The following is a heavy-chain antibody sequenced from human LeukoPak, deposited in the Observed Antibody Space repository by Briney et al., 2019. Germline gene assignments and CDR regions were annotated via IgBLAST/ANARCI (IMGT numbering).Heavy chain of an antibody. CDR1: GYTFTSYY. CDR3: PRHHMQSGTLGYCGGDCYSYFDY. Sequence: GASVKVSCKASGYTFTSYYMHWVRQAPGQGLEWMGIINPSGGSTSYAQTFQGRVTMTRDTSTSTVYMELSSLRSEDTAVYYCPRHHMQSGTLGYCGGDCYSYFDYWGQGTLVTVSS. V-gene: IGHV1-46*01. CDR2: INPSGGST. J-gene: IGHJ4*02. D-gene: IGHD2-21*02.